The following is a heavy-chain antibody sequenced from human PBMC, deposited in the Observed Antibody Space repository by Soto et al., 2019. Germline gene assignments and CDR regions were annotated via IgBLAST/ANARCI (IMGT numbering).Heavy chain of an antibody. V-gene: IGHV3-15*07. CDR3: TTGSDEGY. CDR1: GFSFTNAW. Sequence: VQLVESGGGLVKPGGSLRLSCAASGFSFTNAWMNWVRQAPGKGLEWVGRIKTNAEAETTDYSTPVKGRFTISRDDSKNTLYLQLISLIIEYTAVYYCTTGSDEGYWGQGALVTISS. CDR2: IKTNAEAETT. D-gene: IGHD1-26*01. J-gene: IGHJ4*02.